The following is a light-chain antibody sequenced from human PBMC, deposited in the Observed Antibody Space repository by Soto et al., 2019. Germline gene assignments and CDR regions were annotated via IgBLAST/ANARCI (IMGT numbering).Light chain of an antibody. V-gene: IGKV3-11*01. CDR3: QQRRNWL. J-gene: IGKJ4*01. Sequence: VVLTQSPATLSLSPGERATLSCRASQSVGSYLAWYQQQSGQAPLLLIYDASNRATSIPVMISGSGSGTDFTLTISSVEPEDSAVYYSQQRRNWLFGEGTKVEIK. CDR1: QSVGSY. CDR2: DAS.